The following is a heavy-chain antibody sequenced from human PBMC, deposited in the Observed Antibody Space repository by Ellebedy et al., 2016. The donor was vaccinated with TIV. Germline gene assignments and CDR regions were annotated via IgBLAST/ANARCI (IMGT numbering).Heavy chain of an antibody. D-gene: IGHD2-21*02. J-gene: IGHJ2*01. CDR3: ARGVYCGGACYTPGNWYFDL. CDR1: GFTFSSYW. CDR2: IKPDGSEK. V-gene: IGHV3-7*03. Sequence: GESLKISCAASGFTFSSYWMSWVRQAPGKGLEWVANIKPDGSEKYYVDSVKGRFTISRDNAKSSVYLQVNSLRVEDTAVYYCARGVYCGGACYTPGNWYFDLWGRGTVVTVSS.